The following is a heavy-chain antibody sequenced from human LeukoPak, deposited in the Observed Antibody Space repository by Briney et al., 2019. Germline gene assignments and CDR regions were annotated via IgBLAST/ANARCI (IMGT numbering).Heavy chain of an antibody. D-gene: IGHD2-15*01. CDR3: AKRGSSETRWYPFDY. CDR1: GFIFGKYA. Sequence: GGSLRLSCVGSGFIFGKYAMTWIRQAPGKGLEWVSTISGGGDSTWNADSVKGRFTVSRDNSKNTLYLQMSSLRVEDTAVYYCAKRGSSETRWYPFDYWGQGTLVTVSS. J-gene: IGHJ4*02. V-gene: IGHV3-23*01. CDR2: ISGGGDST.